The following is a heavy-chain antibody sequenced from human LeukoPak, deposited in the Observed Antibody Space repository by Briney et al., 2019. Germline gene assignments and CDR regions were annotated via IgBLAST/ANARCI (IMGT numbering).Heavy chain of an antibody. CDR2: ISGSGGST. V-gene: IGHV3-23*01. D-gene: IGHD3-10*01. J-gene: IGHJ4*02. CDR3: AKVGITMVRGVIAVFDY. CDR1: GFTFSSYA. Sequence: GGSLRLSCAASGFTFSSYAMSWVRQAPGKGLEWVSAISGSGGSTYDADTVKGRFTISRDNTKNTLYLQMNSLRAEDTAVYYCAKVGITMVRGVIAVFDYWGQGTLVIVSS.